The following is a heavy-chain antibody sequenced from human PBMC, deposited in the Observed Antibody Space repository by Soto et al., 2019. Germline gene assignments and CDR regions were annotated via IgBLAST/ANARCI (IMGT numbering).Heavy chain of an antibody. CDR3: VKGGGAFPYVSGTPV. CDR1: GFTFDTYV. J-gene: IGHJ4*02. D-gene: IGHD3-10*01. CDR2: VSASGGST. V-gene: IGHV3-23*01. Sequence: GGSLRLSCAGAGFTFDTYVITWVRQAPGRGLEWVSGVSASGGSTYYAGSVRGRFTISRDNSENTVSLQMNSLGAEDTAVYYCVKGGGAFPYVSGTPVWGRRTLVTVSS.